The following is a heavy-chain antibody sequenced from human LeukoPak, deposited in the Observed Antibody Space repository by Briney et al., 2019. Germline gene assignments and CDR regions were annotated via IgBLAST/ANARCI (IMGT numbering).Heavy chain of an antibody. CDR1: GYTFTGYY. J-gene: IGHJ4*02. CDR2: INPNSGGT. Sequence: GASVNVSCKPSGYTFTGYYMHWVRQAPGQGLEWMGWINPNSGGTNYAQKFQGRVTMTRDTSISTAYMELSGLRSDDMAVYYCARAWATITIFGVVISPSPYVYWGQGTLVTVSS. CDR3: ARAWATITIFGVVISPSPYVY. D-gene: IGHD3-3*01. V-gene: IGHV1-2*02.